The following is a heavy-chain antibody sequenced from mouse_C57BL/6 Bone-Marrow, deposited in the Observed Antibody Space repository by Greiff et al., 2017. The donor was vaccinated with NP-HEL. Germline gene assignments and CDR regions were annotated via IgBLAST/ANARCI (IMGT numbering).Heavy chain of an antibody. CDR3: ARHVSYYGSSYWYFDV. Sequence: EVQLVESGGGLVQPGGSLKLSCAASGFTFSDYGMAWVRQAPRKGPEWVAFLSNLAYSIYYADTVTGRFTISRENAKNTLYLEMSSLRSEDTAMYYCARHVSYYGSSYWYFDVWGTGTTVTVSS. D-gene: IGHD1-1*01. J-gene: IGHJ1*03. CDR1: GFTFSDYG. CDR2: LSNLAYSI. V-gene: IGHV5-15*01.